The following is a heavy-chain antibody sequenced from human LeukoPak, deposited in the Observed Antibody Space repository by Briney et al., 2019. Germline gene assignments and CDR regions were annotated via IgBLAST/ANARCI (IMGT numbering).Heavy chain of an antibody. CDR3: AKSIATVTRNDAFDI. J-gene: IGHJ3*02. CDR1: GFTFDDYA. Sequence: GGSLRLSCAASGFTFDDYAMHWVRQAPGKGLEWVSGISWNSGSIGYADSVKGRFTISRDNAKNSLYLQMNSLRAEDTALYYCAKSIATVTRNDAFDIWGQGTMVTVSS. D-gene: IGHD4-17*01. V-gene: IGHV3-9*01. CDR2: ISWNSGSI.